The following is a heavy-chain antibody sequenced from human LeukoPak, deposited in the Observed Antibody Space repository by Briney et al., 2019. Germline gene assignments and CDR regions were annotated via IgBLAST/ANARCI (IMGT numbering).Heavy chain of an antibody. D-gene: IGHD3-22*01. V-gene: IGHV1-8*01. CDR3: ARGDRALGYYDSSGYLA. CDR1: GYTFTSYD. Sequence: EASVKVSCKASGYTFTSYDINWVRQATGQGLEWMGWMNPNSGNTGYAQKFQGRVTMTRNTSISTAYMELSSLRSEDTAVYYCARGDRALGYYDSSGYLAWGQGTLVTVSS. CDR2: MNPNSGNT. J-gene: IGHJ4*02.